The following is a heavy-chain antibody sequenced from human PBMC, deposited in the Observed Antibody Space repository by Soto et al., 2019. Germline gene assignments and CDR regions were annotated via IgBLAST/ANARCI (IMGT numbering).Heavy chain of an antibody. D-gene: IGHD3-16*02. Sequence: QVQLQESGPGLVKPSQTLSLTCTVSGCSISSGGYYWSWIRQHPGKGLECIGYIYYSGSTYYNPSLKSLVNISVDKSKNQFSRKLSSVTAADTAVYYCARYRSVGMDGWGQGTTVTVSS. CDR3: ARYRSVGMDG. V-gene: IGHV4-31*01. CDR1: GCSISSGGYY. CDR2: IYYSGST. J-gene: IGHJ6*02.